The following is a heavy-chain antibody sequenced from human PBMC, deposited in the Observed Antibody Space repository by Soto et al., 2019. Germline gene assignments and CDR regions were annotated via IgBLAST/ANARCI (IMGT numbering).Heavy chain of an antibody. CDR2: IYTSGNT. V-gene: IGHV4-4*07. J-gene: IGHJ3*02. CDR1: GGSMSSYY. Sequence: ETXCLTCTVSGGSMSSYYWSWIRQPAGKGLEWIGRIYTSGNTNYNPSLKSRVTMSVDTSKNQFSLKLTSVTAADTAVYYCARIDYASAFDIWGQGTMVTVSS. CDR3: ARIDYASAFDI. D-gene: IGHD4-17*01.